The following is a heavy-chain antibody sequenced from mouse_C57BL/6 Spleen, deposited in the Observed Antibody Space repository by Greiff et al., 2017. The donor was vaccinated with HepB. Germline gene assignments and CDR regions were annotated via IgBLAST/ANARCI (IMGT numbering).Heavy chain of an antibody. Sequence: EVQLVESGPGLVKPSQSLSLTCSVTGYSITSGYYWNWIRQFPGNKLEWMGYISYDGSNNYNPSLKNRISITRDTSKNQFFLKLNSVTTEDTATYYCASGNYYGFDYWGQGTTLTVSS. CDR1: GYSITSGYY. D-gene: IGHD2-1*01. CDR2: ISYDGSN. J-gene: IGHJ2*01. CDR3: ASGNYYGFDY. V-gene: IGHV3-6*01.